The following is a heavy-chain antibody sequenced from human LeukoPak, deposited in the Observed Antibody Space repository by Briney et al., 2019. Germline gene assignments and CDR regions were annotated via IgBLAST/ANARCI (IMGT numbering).Heavy chain of an antibody. V-gene: IGHV4-34*01. D-gene: IGHD2-15*01. J-gene: IGHJ4*02. CDR2: INHSGST. CDR3: ARGPKNCSGGSCYLPFDY. CDR1: GGSFSGYY. Sequence: SETLSLTCAVYGGSFSGYYWSLIRQPPGKGLEWIGEINHSGSTNYNPSLKSRVTISVDTSKNQFSLKLSSVTAADTAVYYCARGPKNCSGGSCYLPFDYWGQGTLVTVSS.